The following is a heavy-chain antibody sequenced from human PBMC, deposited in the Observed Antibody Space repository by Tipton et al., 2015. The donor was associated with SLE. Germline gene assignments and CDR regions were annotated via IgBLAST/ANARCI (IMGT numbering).Heavy chain of an antibody. Sequence: GSLRLSCAASGFRFSNFVMNWVRQAPGKGLEWVSVIYSGGYTSYADSVKGRFTISRDNSKNTLYLQMNSLRAEDTAIYYCAKDSTSWYHWGQGTLVTVSS. CDR3: AKDSTSWYH. CDR2: IYSGGYT. D-gene: IGHD6-13*01. V-gene: IGHV3-23*03. CDR1: GFRFSNFV. J-gene: IGHJ5*02.